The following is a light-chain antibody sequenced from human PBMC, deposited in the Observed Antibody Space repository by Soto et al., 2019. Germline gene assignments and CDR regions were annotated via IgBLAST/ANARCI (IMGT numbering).Light chain of an antibody. CDR2: GNT. CDR1: SSNIGAGYD. CDR3: QSYDSSLTVV. V-gene: IGLV1-40*01. J-gene: IGLJ2*01. Sequence: QSVLTQPPSESGAPGQRVTISCTGSSSNIGAGYDVHWYQQSPGTTPKFLIYGNTNRPSGVPDRFSASKSGTSASLDITGLQAEDEAEYFCQSYDSSLTVVFGGGTKLTVL.